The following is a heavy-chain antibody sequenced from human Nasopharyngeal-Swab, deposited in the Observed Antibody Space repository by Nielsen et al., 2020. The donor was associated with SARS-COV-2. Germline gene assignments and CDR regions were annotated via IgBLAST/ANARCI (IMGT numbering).Heavy chain of an antibody. CDR2: IWYDGSDK. Sequence: GESLKISCAASGFTFSSYGMHWVRQAPGKGLEWVASIWYDGSDKYYADSVKGRFTISRDNAKSSLFLEMNSLRVEDTALYYCATDGYSFGYDRGYWGQGTLVIVSS. CDR1: GFTFSSYG. D-gene: IGHD4-11*01. CDR3: ATDGYSFGYDRGY. V-gene: IGHV3-33*03. J-gene: IGHJ4*02.